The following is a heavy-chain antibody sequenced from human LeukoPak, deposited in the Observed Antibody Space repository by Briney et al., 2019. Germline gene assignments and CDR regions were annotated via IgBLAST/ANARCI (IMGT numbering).Heavy chain of an antibody. CDR3: ARAITGDLHNWFDP. Sequence: GRSLRLSCAASGFTFSSYAMHWVRQAPGKGLEWVAVISNDGRDKHYADSVKGRFTFSRDNSKNTLYLQMNSLRVEDTAVYYCARAITGDLHNWFDPWGQGTLVTVSS. CDR1: GFTFSSYA. V-gene: IGHV3-30*04. D-gene: IGHD7-27*01. J-gene: IGHJ5*02. CDR2: ISNDGRDK.